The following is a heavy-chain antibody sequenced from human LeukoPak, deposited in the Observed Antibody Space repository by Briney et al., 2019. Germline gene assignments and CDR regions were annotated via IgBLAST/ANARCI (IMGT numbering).Heavy chain of an antibody. CDR3: ASPRQSGYSYGNFDY. CDR2: ISAYNGNT. J-gene: IGHJ4*02. CDR1: GYTFTSYG. D-gene: IGHD5-18*01. Sequence: ASVKVSCKASGYTFTSYGISWVRQAPGQGLEWMGWISAYNGNTNYAQKLQGRVTMTTDTSTSTAYMELRSLRSDDTAVYYCASPRQSGYSYGNFDYWGQGTLVTVSS. V-gene: IGHV1-18*01.